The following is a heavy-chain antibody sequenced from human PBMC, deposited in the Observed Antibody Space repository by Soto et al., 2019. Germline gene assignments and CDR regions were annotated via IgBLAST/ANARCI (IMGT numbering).Heavy chain of an antibody. CDR2: INHTGVT. Sequence: PSETLSLTCAVYGGSVNGYDCNWIRQPPWKGLEWIGEINHTGVTHYNPSLKSRVTMSVDTSKNQFSLRLSSVTAADTAIYYCATRITVFGLLIPPFDPWGQRTQVTVSS. V-gene: IGHV4-34*01. J-gene: IGHJ5*02. CDR1: GGSVNGYD. D-gene: IGHD3-3*01. CDR3: ATRITVFGLLIPPFDP.